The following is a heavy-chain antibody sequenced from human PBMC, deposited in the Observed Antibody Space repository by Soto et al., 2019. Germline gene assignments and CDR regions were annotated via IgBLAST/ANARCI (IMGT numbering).Heavy chain of an antibody. D-gene: IGHD3-10*01. CDR3: AREAPLLRGGKPFDY. CDR2: IYYSGST. Sequence: PSETLSLTCTVSGGSISSGGYYWSWIRQHPGKGLERIGYIYYSGSTYYNPSLKSRVTISVDTSKNQFSLKLSSVTAADTAVYYCAREAPLLRGGKPFDYWGQGTLVTVSS. CDR1: GGSISSGGYY. J-gene: IGHJ4*02. V-gene: IGHV4-31*03.